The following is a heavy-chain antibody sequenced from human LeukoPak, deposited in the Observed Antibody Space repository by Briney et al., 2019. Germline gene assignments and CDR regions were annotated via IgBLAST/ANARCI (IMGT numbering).Heavy chain of an antibody. CDR2: ISWNSGSI. V-gene: IGHV3-9*01. CDR1: GFTFSSHA. D-gene: IGHD6-13*01. CDR3: AKDSRENSS. J-gene: IGHJ4*02. Sequence: QPGGSLRLSCAASGFTFSSHAMSWVRQAPGKGLEWVSGISWNSGSIGYADSVKGRFTISRDNAKNSLYLQMNSLRAEDTALYYCAKDSRENSSWGQGTLVTVSS.